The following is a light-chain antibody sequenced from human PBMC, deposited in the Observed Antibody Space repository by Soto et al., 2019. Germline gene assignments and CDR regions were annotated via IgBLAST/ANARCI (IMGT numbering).Light chain of an antibody. J-gene: IGLJ1*01. Sequence: LTQPASVSGSPGQSITISCSGTSSDVGRYNYVSWYQQHPGTAPKLMIYEVSNRPSGVSNRFSGSKSGDTASLTISGLQAEDEADYYCSSYTSTFTYVFGAGTKVTVL. CDR1: SSDVGRYNY. CDR2: EVS. CDR3: SSYTSTFTYV. V-gene: IGLV2-14*01.